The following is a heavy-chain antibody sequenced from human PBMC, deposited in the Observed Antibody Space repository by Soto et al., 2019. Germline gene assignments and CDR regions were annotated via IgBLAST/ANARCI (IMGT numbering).Heavy chain of an antibody. CDR2: IWHDGSNK. J-gene: IGHJ4*02. Sequence: QVLLVESGGGVVQPGRSLRLSCVASGFSFSTYGMHWVRQPPGKGLEWVAGIWHDGSNKYYADSVQGRATNSRDNSENTVYLQMNSLRGDDTAKYFCAREGYSGYFFDYWGQGTLVSVSS. CDR1: GFSFSTYG. V-gene: IGHV3-33*01. D-gene: IGHD5-12*01. CDR3: AREGYSGYFFDY.